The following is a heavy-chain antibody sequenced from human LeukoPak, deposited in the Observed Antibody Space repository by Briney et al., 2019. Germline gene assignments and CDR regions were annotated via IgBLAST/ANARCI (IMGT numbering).Heavy chain of an antibody. J-gene: IGHJ5*02. V-gene: IGHV4-34*01. CDR2: INHSGST. CDR3: GRYSSGWYVGGPNWFDP. CDR1: GGSFSGYY. D-gene: IGHD6-19*01. Sequence: SETLSLTCAVYGGSFSGYYWSWIRQPPGKGLEWIGEINHSGSTNYNPSLKSRVTISVDTSKNQFSLKLSSVTAADTAVYYCGRYSSGWYVGGPNWFDPWGQGTLVTVSS.